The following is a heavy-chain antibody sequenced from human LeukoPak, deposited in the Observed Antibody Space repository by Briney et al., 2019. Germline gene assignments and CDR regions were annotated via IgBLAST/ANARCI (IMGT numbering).Heavy chain of an antibody. J-gene: IGHJ4*02. CDR3: ARGARCESSGYYFDF. D-gene: IGHD3-22*01. CDR1: GFTFSSKG. Sequence: GGSLRLSCEASGFTFSSKGVHWVRQAPGKGLEWVAVIWYDGSSKYYADSVKGRFTISRDNSKNTLYLQMTSLRAEDTAVYYCARGARCESSGYYFDFWGQGTQATVSS. V-gene: IGHV3-33*01. CDR2: IWYDGSSK.